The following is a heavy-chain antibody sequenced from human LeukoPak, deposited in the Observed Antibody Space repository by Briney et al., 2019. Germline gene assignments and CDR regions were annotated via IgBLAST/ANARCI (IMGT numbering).Heavy chain of an antibody. D-gene: IGHD3-3*01. CDR1: GGSISSSSYY. CDR2: IYYSGST. J-gene: IGHJ5*02. Sequence: SETLSPTCTVSGGSISSSSYYWGWIRQPPGKGLEWIGSIYYSGSTYYNPSLKSRVTISVDTSKNQFSLKLSSVTAADTAVYYCAREHLYDFWSGINWFDPWGQGTLVTVSS. V-gene: IGHV4-39*02. CDR3: AREHLYDFWSGINWFDP.